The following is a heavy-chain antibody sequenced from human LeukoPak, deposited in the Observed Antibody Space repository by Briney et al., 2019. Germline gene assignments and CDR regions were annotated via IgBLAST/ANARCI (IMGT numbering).Heavy chain of an antibody. Sequence: GGSLRLSCTASVFTVSSNYMTWVRQAPGKGLEWVSVIYSGGSTYYADSVKGRFTISRESSKNTLFLQMNSLRPADTAIYYCARDTIDSNSDYWGQGTLVTVSS. CDR1: VFTVSSNY. CDR2: IYSGGST. D-gene: IGHD4-11*01. J-gene: IGHJ4*02. V-gene: IGHV3-66*02. CDR3: ARDTIDSNSDY.